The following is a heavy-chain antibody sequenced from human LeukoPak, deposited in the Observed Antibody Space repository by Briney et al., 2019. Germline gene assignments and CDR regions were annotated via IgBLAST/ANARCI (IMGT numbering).Heavy chain of an antibody. J-gene: IGHJ4*02. CDR2: INHSGST. D-gene: IGHD6-13*01. CDR3: ARGTAYSSSWYTDY. V-gene: IGHV4-34*01. CDR1: GFTFSSYA. Sequence: GSLRLSCAASGFTFSSYAMSWIRQPPGKGLEWIGEINHSGSTNYNPSLKSRVTISVDKSKNQFSLKLSSVTAADTAVYYCARGTAYSSSWYTDYWGQGTLVTVSS.